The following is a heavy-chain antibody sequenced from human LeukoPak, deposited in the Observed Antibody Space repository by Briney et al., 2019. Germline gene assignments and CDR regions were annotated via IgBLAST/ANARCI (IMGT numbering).Heavy chain of an antibody. J-gene: IGHJ4*02. CDR1: GFTFSSYG. CDR3: AKEILLWFGEIPYFDY. V-gene: IGHV3-30*18. D-gene: IGHD3-10*01. Sequence: PGGSLRLSCAASGFTFSSYGMHCVRQAPGKGLEWVAVISYDGSNKYYADSVKGRFTISRDNSKNTLYRQMNSLRAEDTAVYYCAKEILLWFGEIPYFDYWGQGTLVTVSS. CDR2: ISYDGSNK.